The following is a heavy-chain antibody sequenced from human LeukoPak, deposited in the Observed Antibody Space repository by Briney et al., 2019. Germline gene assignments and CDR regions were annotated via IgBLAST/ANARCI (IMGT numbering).Heavy chain of an antibody. Sequence: AGGSLRLSCAASGFTFSNAWMSWVRQAPGKGLEGVSLIYSGGSTYYTDSVKGRFTISRDNSKNTPYLQMNSLRAEDTAVYYCARRAGDYSHPYDYWGQGILVTVSS. J-gene: IGHJ4*02. CDR3: ARRAGDYSHPYDY. V-gene: IGHV3-53*01. CDR2: IYSGGST. CDR1: GFTFSNAW. D-gene: IGHD3-22*01.